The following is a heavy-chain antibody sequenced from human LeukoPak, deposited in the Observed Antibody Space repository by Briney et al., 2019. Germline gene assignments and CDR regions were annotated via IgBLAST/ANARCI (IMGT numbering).Heavy chain of an antibody. J-gene: IGHJ3*01. D-gene: IGHD6-6*01. V-gene: IGHV3-7*03. CDR2: INSDGSEG. Sequence: GGSLRLSCAVSGFTFSGFWMSWSRQAPGKGLEWVASINSDGSEGYYADVVKGRFTISRDNARNSLYPQINSLRAEDTAVYYCARSSYGSSSSVWGQGTMVTVSS. CDR3: ARSSYGSSSSV. CDR1: GFTFSGFW.